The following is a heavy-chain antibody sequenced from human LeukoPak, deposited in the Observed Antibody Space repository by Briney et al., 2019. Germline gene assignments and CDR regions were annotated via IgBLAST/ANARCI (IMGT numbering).Heavy chain of an antibody. D-gene: IGHD3-16*01. CDR2: INPGGGRT. CDR1: GYTFTNYY. J-gene: IGHJ4*02. Sequence: ASVKVSCKASGYTFTNYYIHWVRQAPGQGLEWVGMINPGGGRTSYAQRFQGRVTVTTDTSTSTVYMQLSSLASEDTAVYYCARERRAWGEDFWGQGTLVTVSS. CDR3: ARERRAWGEDF. V-gene: IGHV1-46*01.